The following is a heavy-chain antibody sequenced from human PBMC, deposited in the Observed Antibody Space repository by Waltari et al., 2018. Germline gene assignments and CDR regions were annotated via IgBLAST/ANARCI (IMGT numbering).Heavy chain of an antibody. D-gene: IGHD6-19*01. Sequence: QVQLQQWGAGLLKPSETLSLTCAVYGGSFSGYYWSWIRQPPGKGLEWIGEINHSGSTNYNPSLKSRVTISVDTSKNQFSLKLSSVTAADTAVYYCARGTVAGRGSDYWGQGTLVTVSS. CDR3: ARGTVAGRGSDY. CDR1: GGSFSGYY. V-gene: IGHV4-34*01. J-gene: IGHJ4*02. CDR2: INHSGST.